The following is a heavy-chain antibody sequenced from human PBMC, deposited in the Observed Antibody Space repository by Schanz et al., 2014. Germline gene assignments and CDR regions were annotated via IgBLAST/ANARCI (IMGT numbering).Heavy chain of an antibody. Sequence: VQLLESGGGLVQPGGSLRLSCLASGFAFSSYGMNWLRQAPGKGLEWVAFINSDGTKRFYADSVKSRFTISRDNSRNTLYLQMNSLRAEDTAVYYCAKSQGSSFDSWGQGTLVTVSS. D-gene: IGHD6-13*01. CDR2: INSDGTKR. J-gene: IGHJ4*02. CDR1: GFAFSSYG. V-gene: IGHV3-30*02. CDR3: AKSQGSSFDS.